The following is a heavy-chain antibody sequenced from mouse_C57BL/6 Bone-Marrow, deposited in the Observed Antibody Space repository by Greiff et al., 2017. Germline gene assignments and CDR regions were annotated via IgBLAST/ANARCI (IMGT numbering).Heavy chain of an antibody. CDR1: GFNIKDYY. D-gene: IGHD1-1*01. CDR3: AQFSYYYGSPAWFAY. J-gene: IGHJ3*01. V-gene: IGHV14-2*01. CDR2: LDPEDGET. Sequence: VQLKQSGAELVKPGASVKLSCTASGFNIKDYYMHWVKQRTEQGLEWIGRLDPEDGETKYAPQFQGEATITADTSSNTAYLQLSSLTSEDTAVYYCAQFSYYYGSPAWFAYWGQGTLVTVSA.